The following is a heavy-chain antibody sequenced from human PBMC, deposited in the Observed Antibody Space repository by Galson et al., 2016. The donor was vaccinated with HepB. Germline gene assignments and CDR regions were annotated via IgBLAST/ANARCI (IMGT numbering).Heavy chain of an antibody. V-gene: IGHV3-30*03. CDR2: DSRDGRRK. CDR3: ARRHEYCPPVGCSVDY. D-gene: IGHD2/OR15-2a*01. CDR1: GFTFSGYG. J-gene: IGHJ4*02. Sequence: SLRLSCAASGFTFSGYGMHWVRQAPGKGLEWVAADSRDGRRKFYADSVKGRFTISRDNSNNMLFLQMSSLTGDDTAVYYCARRHEYCPPVGCSVDYWGQGTLVSVSS.